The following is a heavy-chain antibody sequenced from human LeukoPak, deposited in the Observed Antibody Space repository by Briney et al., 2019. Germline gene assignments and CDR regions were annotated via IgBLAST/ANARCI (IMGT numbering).Heavy chain of an antibody. J-gene: IGHJ3*02. D-gene: IGHD3-3*01. CDR3: ARDMRARGGYFLSAFDI. V-gene: IGHV4-59*01. Sequence: SETLSLTCTVSGGSISSYYWSWIRQPPGKGLEWIGYIYYSGSTNYNPSLKSRVTISVDTSKNQFSLKLSSVTAADTAVYYCARDMRARGGYFLSAFDIWGQGTMVTVSS. CDR1: GGSISSYY. CDR2: IYYSGST.